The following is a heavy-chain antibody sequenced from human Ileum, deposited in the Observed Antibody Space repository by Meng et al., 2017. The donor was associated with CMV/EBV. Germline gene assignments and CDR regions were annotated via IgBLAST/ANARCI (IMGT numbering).Heavy chain of an antibody. CDR3: ASRRSVSGSLNWYFDL. J-gene: IGHJ2*01. D-gene: IGHD6-19*01. CDR1: FTFSSYW. CDR2: INSDGSST. Sequence: FTFSSYWMHWVRQAPGKGLVWVSRINSDGSSTSYADSVKGRFTISRDNAKNTLYLQMNSLRVEDTAVYYCASRRSVSGSLNWYFDLWGRGTLVTVSS. V-gene: IGHV3-74*01.